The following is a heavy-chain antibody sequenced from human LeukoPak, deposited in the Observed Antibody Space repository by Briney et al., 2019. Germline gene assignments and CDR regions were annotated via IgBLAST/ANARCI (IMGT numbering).Heavy chain of an antibody. V-gene: IGHV3-73*01. CDR3: TRREGATRGDY. D-gene: IGHD1-26*01. Sequence: GGSLRLSCAASGFTFSGSAMHWVRQASGKGLEWVGRIRSKANSYATAYAASVKGRFTVSRDDSKNTAYLQMNSLKTEDTAVYYCTRREGATRGDYWGQGTLVTVSS. CDR2: IRSKANSYAT. CDR1: GFTFSGSA. J-gene: IGHJ4*02.